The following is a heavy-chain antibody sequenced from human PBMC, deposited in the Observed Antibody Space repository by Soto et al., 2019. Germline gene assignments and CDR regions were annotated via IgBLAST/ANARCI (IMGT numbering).Heavy chain of an antibody. Sequence: QVPLVECGGCVVQPGRSLRLACAASGFTFSSYRMHWVRQAPGKGLEWVAVVWQDASNKYYADSVKGRFTISRENSKNSLYLHMNSLRAEDTAVYYCARNGLYCSGVSCCSGYYGMAVWGQGTTVTVSS. CDR2: VWQDASNK. D-gene: IGHD2-15*01. CDR1: GFTFSSYR. CDR3: ARNGLYCSGVSCCSGYYGMAV. V-gene: IGHV3-33*01. J-gene: IGHJ6*02.